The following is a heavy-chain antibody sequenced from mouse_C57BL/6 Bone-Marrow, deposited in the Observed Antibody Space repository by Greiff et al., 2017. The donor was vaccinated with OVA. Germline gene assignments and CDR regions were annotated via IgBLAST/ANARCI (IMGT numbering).Heavy chain of an antibody. J-gene: IGHJ3*01. CDR1: GFTFSDFY. Sequence: EVQLVESGGGLVQSGRSLRLSCATSGFTFSDFYMEWVRQAPGKGLEWIAASRNKANDYTTEYSASVKGRFIVSRDTSQSILYLQMNALRAEDTAIYYCARDADYYGAWFAYWGQGTLVTVSA. CDR2: SRNKANDYTT. CDR3: ARDADYYGAWFAY. D-gene: IGHD1-1*01. V-gene: IGHV7-1*01.